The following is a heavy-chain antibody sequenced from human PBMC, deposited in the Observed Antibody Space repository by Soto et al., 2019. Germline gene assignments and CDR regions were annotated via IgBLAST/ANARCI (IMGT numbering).Heavy chain of an antibody. CDR2: INHSGST. CDR1: GGSFSGYY. V-gene: IGHV4-34*01. J-gene: IGHJ6*02. Sequence: KLPETLSLTCAVYGGSFSGYYWSWIRQPPGKGLEWIGEINHSGSTNYNPSLKSRVTISVDTSKNQFSLKLSSVTAADTAVYYCARGRYGSGSYYYYGMDVWGQGTTVTVSS. D-gene: IGHD3-10*01. CDR3: ARGRYGSGSYYYYGMDV.